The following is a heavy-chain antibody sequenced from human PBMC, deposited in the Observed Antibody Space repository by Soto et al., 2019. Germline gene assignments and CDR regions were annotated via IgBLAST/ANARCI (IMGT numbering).Heavy chain of an antibody. Sequence: SETLSLTCSVSGASIASYFWNWIRQSPGKGLEWIGYIYYSGSTNYNPSLKSRVTISVDTSKNQFSLKLSSVTAADTAVYYCARHLERYSGYGKIDYWGQGTPVTVSS. CDR3: ARHLERYSGYGKIDY. CDR2: IYYSGST. CDR1: GASIASYF. J-gene: IGHJ4*02. D-gene: IGHD5-12*01. V-gene: IGHV4-59*08.